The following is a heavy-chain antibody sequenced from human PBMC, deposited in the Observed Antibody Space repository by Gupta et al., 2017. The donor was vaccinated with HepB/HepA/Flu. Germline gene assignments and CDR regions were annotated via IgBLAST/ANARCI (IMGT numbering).Heavy chain of an antibody. Sequence: EVQLVESGGGLVQPGGSLRLSCAASGFTFSSYSMHWVRQAPGKGLEWVSYISSSSSTIYYADSVKGRFTISRDNAKNSLYLQMNSLRDEDTAVYYCARDKEDIVVVPAAVFYYYYYMDAWGKGTTVTVSS. D-gene: IGHD2-2*01. CDR3: ARDKEDIVVVPAAVFYYYYYMDA. J-gene: IGHJ6*03. V-gene: IGHV3-48*02. CDR2: ISSSSSTI. CDR1: GFTFSSYS.